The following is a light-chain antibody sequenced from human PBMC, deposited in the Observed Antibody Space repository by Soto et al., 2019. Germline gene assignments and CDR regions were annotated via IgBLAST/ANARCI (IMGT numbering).Light chain of an antibody. J-gene: IGKJ4*01. CDR2: AAY. Sequence: DIQMTQAPSSLSASVGERVTITCRARQDISTYLVWYQQKPGKVPKLLISAAYTLQSAVPPRFSGSGSGRDFTPTISSQQPEDVATYYCQKYDNAPLTFGGGTKVEIK. CDR3: QKYDNAPLT. CDR1: QDISTY. V-gene: IGKV1-27*01.